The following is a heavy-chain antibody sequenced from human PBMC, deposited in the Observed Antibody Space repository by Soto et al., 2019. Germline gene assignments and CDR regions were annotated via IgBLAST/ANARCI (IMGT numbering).Heavy chain of an antibody. V-gene: IGHV5-10-1*01. Sequence: PGEFLKISCKGSGYSFTSYWITWVRQMPGKGLEWMGMIDPTDSYTKYSPSFQGHVTISADKSISTAFLQWSSLQASDTAVYYCARDDDSSGYYPYYWGQGTLVTVSS. J-gene: IGHJ4*02. CDR2: IDPTDSYT. D-gene: IGHD3-22*01. CDR1: GYSFTSYW. CDR3: ARDDDSSGYYPYY.